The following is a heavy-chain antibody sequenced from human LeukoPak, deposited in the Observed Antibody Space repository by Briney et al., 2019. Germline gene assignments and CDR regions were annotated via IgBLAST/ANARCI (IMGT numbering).Heavy chain of an antibody. CDR1: GYTFTSYD. CDR2: MNPNSGNT. CDR3: ARAVVITSWFDP. V-gene: IGHV1-8*01. Sequence: ASVKVSCKASGYTFTSYDINWLRQATGQGLEWMGWMNPNSGNTGYAQKFQGRVTMTRNTSISTAYMELSRLRSDDTAVYYCARAVVITSWFDPWGQGTLVTVSS. D-gene: IGHD3-22*01. J-gene: IGHJ5*02.